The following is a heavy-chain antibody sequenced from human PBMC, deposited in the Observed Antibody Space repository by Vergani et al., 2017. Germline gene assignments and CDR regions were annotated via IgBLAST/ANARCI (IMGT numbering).Heavy chain of an antibody. D-gene: IGHD5-18*01. CDR3: AGAVVTAMAFDY. Sequence: QVQLVESGGGGVQPGRSLRLSCVASEFSFSNYGMHWVRQAPGKGLEWVAGIWYDGSIKYYADSVKGRFTVSRDNSKNTLYLQMNSLRAEDTALYYCAGAVVTAMAFDYWGQGTPVTVSS. CDR2: IWYDGSIK. CDR1: EFSFSNYG. V-gene: IGHV3-33*01. J-gene: IGHJ4*02.